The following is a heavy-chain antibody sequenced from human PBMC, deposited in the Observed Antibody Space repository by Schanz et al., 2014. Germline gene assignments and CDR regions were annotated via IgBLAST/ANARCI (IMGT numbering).Heavy chain of an antibody. Sequence: EVQLVESGGGLVQPGGSLRLSCAASGFTFSAYYMDWVRQAPGKGLEWVGRTRNRANNYFTEYAASVKGRFTISRDSSKNTLFLQMNSLRTEDTAVYYCARLDPYCRSGTCSRAFDFWGQGTLVTVSS. CDR2: TRNRANNYFT. CDR1: GFTFSAYY. J-gene: IGHJ4*02. V-gene: IGHV3-72*01. D-gene: IGHD2-15*01. CDR3: ARLDPYCRSGTCSRAFDF.